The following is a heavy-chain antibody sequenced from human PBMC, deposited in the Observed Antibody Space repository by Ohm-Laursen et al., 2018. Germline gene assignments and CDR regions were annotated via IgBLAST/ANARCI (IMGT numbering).Heavy chain of an antibody. Sequence: SLRLSCSASGFTFSNAWMSWVRQAPGKGLEWVGRIKSKTDGGTTDYAAPVKGRFTISRDDSKNTLYLQMNSLKTEDTAVYYCTTSGYYYGMDVWGQGTTVTVSS. V-gene: IGHV3-15*01. J-gene: IGHJ6*02. CDR1: GFTFSNAW. CDR3: TTSGYYYGMDV. CDR2: IKSKTDGGTT.